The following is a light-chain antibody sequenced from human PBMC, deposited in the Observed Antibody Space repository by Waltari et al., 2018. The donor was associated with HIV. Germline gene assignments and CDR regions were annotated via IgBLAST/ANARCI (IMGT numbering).Light chain of an antibody. J-gene: IGLJ2*01. CDR2: EFL. CDR3: SAYGGNSNVI. Sequence: QSALTQPPSASGSPGQSVTISCTGTSSDIGDYDYVSWYQHQPGEAPKLLIYEFLNRPSGVPHRFSGSQSGNTASLTVSGLQAEDEADYYCSAYGGNSNVIFGGGTKLTVL. V-gene: IGLV2-8*01. CDR1: SSDIGDYDY.